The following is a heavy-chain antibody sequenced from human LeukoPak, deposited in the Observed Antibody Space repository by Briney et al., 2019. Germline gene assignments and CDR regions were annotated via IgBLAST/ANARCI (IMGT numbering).Heavy chain of an antibody. Sequence: PGGSLRLSCAASGFTFSSYSMNWVRQAPGKGLEWVSSISSSSSYIYYADSVKGRSTISRDNAKNSLYLQMNSLRAEDTAVYYCARPPLLLHDPWGQGTLVTVSS. J-gene: IGHJ5*02. D-gene: IGHD3-10*01. CDR1: GFTFSSYS. CDR2: ISSSSSYI. V-gene: IGHV3-21*04. CDR3: ARPPLLLHDP.